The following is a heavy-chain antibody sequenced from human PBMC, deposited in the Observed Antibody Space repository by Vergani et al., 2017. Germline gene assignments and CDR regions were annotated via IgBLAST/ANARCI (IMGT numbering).Heavy chain of an antibody. CDR1: GFTFTNFA. CDR3: ARYYGSGSRDFDY. J-gene: IGHJ4*02. D-gene: IGHD3-10*01. Sequence: EVQLLESGGNLVQPGGSLRLSCAASGFTFTNFAMTWVRQAPGEGLEWVSGISGSGGFTYYADSVKGRFTISRDNSKNTLYLQMNSLRAEDTAVYYCARYYGSGSRDFDYWGQGTLVTVSS. V-gene: IGHV3-23*01. CDR2: ISGSGGFT.